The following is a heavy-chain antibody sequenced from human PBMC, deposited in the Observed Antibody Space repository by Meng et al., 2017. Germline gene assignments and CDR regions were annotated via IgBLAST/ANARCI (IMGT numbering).Heavy chain of an antibody. V-gene: IGHV4-38-2*02. Sequence: SETLSLTCTVSGYSISSGYYWGWIRQPPGKGLEWIGSIYHSGSTYYNPSLKSRVTISVDTSKNQFSLKLSSVTAADTAVYYCARAVVVPAAIHNWFDPWGQGTRVTVSS. J-gene: IGHJ5*02. CDR3: ARAVVVPAAIHNWFDP. CDR1: GYSISSGYY. D-gene: IGHD2-2*01. CDR2: IYHSGST.